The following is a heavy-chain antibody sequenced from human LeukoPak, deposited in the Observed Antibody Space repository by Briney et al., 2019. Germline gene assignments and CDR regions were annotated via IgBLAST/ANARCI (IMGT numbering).Heavy chain of an antibody. Sequence: SETLSLTCAVSGYSISSGYYWGWIRQPPGKGLEWIGEINHSGSTNYNPSLKSRVSISIDTSKNQFSLKLSSVTAADTAVYYCARVEMATTSRFDPWGQGTLVTVSS. CDR3: ARVEMATTSRFDP. V-gene: IGHV4-38-2*01. J-gene: IGHJ5*02. CDR2: INHSGST. CDR1: GYSISSGYY. D-gene: IGHD5-24*01.